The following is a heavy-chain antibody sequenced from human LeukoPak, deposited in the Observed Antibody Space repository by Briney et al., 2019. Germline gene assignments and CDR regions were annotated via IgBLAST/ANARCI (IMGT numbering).Heavy chain of an antibody. CDR2: IKRDGSEK. Sequence: GGSLRLSCAASGFTFSSYCMSWVRQAPGKGLEWVANIKRDGSEKYYVDSVKGRFTISRDNARNSLYLQMNSLRAEDTAVYYCARADSSSWYSLFDYWGQGTLVTVSS. J-gene: IGHJ4*02. V-gene: IGHV3-7*01. D-gene: IGHD6-13*01. CDR3: ARADSSSWYSLFDY. CDR1: GFTFSSYC.